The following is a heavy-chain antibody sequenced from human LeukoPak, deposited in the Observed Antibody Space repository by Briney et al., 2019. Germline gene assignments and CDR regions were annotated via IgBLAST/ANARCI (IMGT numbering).Heavy chain of an antibody. V-gene: IGHV4-59*01. J-gene: IGHJ4*02. D-gene: IGHD3-22*01. CDR2: IYDSGST. Sequence: PSETLSLTCTVSGGSISSYYWSWIRQPPGKGLEWIGYIYDSGSTNYNPSLKGRVTISAGTSKNQFSLRLSSVTAADTAVYYCARGGYYDSSGYYYFDYWGQGTLVTVSS. CDR1: GGSISSYY. CDR3: ARGGYYDSSGYYYFDY.